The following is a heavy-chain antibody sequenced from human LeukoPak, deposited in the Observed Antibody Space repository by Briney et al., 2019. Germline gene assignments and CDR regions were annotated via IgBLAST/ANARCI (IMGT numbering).Heavy chain of an antibody. CDR2: VYTSGSP. CDR3: ARGGYGASSGFDY. CDR1: GGSISSYY. J-gene: IGHJ4*02. D-gene: IGHD4-23*01. V-gene: IGHV4-4*07. Sequence: SETLSLTCTVSGGSISSYYWSWIRQPPGKGLEWIGRVYTSGSPNYNPSLESRVTMSVDTSKNQFSLNLSSVTAADTAVYYCARGGYGASSGFDYWGQGTLVTVSS.